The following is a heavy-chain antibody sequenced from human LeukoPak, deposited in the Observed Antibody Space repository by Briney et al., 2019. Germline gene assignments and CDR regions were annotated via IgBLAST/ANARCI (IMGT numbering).Heavy chain of an antibody. CDR2: FSGRGGNT. J-gene: IGHJ4*02. CDR1: GFTFGNYV. V-gene: IGHV3-23*01. D-gene: IGHD5-12*01. Sequence: GGALRLSCAASGFTFGNYVLTWVRQAPGKGLGWVSTFSGRGGNTFYADSVKGRFTISRDRSRNTLFLQMSSLRAGDTAIYYCAKSRYGGYDFFDYWGQGALVTVSS. CDR3: AKSRYGGYDFFDY.